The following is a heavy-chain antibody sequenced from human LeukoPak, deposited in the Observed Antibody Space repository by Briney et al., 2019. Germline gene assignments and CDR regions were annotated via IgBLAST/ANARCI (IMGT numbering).Heavy chain of an antibody. CDR2: IWYDGSNK. V-gene: IGHV3-33*01. J-gene: IGHJ6*03. CDR1: GFTFNSYA. Sequence: PGGSLRLSCIASGFTFNSYAMFWVRQAPGKGLEWVSLIWYDGSNKYYADSVKGRLTISRDNSKNTLYLQMNSLRAEDTAVYYCARARGWEPSYYYYYMDVWGKGTTVTVSS. D-gene: IGHD1-26*01. CDR3: ARARGWEPSYYYYYMDV.